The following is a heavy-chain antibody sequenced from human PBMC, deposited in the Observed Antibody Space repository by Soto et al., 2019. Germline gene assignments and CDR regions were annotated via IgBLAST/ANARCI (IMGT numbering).Heavy chain of an antibody. V-gene: IGHV1-69*12. D-gene: IGHD3-22*01. CDR1: GGTFSSYA. CDR3: ARAWDTYYYDSSGYLPLDY. CDR2: IIPIFGTA. J-gene: IGHJ4*02. Sequence: QVQLVQSGAEVKKPGSSVKVSCKASGGTFSSYAISRVRQAPGQGLEWMGGIIPIFGTANYAQKFQGRVTITADESTSTAYMELSSLRSEDTAVYYCARAWDTYYYDSSGYLPLDYWGQGTLVTVSS.